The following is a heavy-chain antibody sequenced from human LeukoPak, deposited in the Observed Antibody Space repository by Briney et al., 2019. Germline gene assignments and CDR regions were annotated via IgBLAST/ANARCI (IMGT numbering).Heavy chain of an antibody. D-gene: IGHD3-22*01. CDR3: AASYYYDSSGRGGYYYYYMDV. J-gene: IGHJ6*03. V-gene: IGHV1-8*03. CDR2: MNPNSGNT. Sequence: ASVKVSCKASGYTFTSYDINWVRQATGQGLEWMGWMNPNSGNTGYAQKFQERATITRDMSTSTAYMELSSLRSEDTAVYYCAASYYYDSSGRGGYYYYYMDVWGKGTTVTVSS. CDR1: GYTFTSYD.